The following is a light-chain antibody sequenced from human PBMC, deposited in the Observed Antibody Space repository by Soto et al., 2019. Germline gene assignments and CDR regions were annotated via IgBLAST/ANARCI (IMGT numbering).Light chain of an antibody. CDR2: KAS. CDR3: QQYNSYSWT. V-gene: IGKV1-5*03. CDR1: QTISSW. Sequence: DIQITQPQSSLSASVGDRVTITCRASQTISSWLAWYQQKPGKAPKLLIYKASSLESGVPSRFSGSGSGTEFTLTISSLQPDDFATYYCQQYNSYSWTFGQGTKVDI. J-gene: IGKJ1*01.